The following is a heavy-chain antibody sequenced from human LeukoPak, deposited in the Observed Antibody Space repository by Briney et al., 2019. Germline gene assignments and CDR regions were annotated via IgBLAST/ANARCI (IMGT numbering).Heavy chain of an antibody. V-gene: IGHV3-23*01. CDR2: ISGSAGST. CDR1: GFTFSNAW. J-gene: IGHJ5*02. Sequence: PGGSLRLSCAASGFTFSNAWMSWVRQAPGKGLEWVSSISGSAGSTNYAESVKGRFIISRDISRNTLYLQMNSLRAEDTAVYYCAKSAATQYCSSTTCYPFGPNWFDPWGQGTLVTVSS. CDR3: AKSAATQYCSSTTCYPFGPNWFDP. D-gene: IGHD2-2*01.